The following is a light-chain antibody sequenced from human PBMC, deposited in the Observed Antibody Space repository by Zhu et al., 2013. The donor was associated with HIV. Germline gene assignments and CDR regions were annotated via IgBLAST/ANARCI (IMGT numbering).Light chain of an antibody. CDR3: SSYTTSSTYV. CDR2: EVI. J-gene: IGLJ1*01. CDR1: RSDVGGYNY. V-gene: IGLV2-8*01. Sequence: QSALTQPPSASGSPGQSVTISCTGTRSDVGGYNYVSWYQQHPGKVPKLIIYEVIKRPSGVPDRFSGSKSGNTASLTISGLQAEDEADYYCSSYTTSSTYVFGTGTTVTVL.